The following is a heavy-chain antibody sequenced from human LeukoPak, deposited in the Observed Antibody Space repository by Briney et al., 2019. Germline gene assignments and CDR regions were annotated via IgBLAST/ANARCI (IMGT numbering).Heavy chain of an antibody. CDR1: GGSISSYY. V-gene: IGHV4-59*12. CDR2: IYYSGST. CDR3: ARGTHPNYDFWSGYQTFWFDP. D-gene: IGHD3-3*01. J-gene: IGHJ5*02. Sequence: SETLSLTCTVSGGSISSYYWSWIRQPPGKGLEWIGYIYYSGSTNYNPSLKSRVTISVDTSKNQFSLKLSSVTAADTAVYYCARGTHPNYDFWSGYQTFWFDPWGQGTLVTVSS.